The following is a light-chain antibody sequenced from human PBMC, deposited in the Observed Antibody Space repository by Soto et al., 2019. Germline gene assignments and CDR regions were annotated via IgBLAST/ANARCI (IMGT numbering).Light chain of an antibody. Sequence: QTVVTQPASVSGSPGQSITISCTGTSSDVGGYNYVSWYQQHPGKAPKLMIYEVSNRPSGLSNRFSGSKSGNTASLTISGLQAEDEADYYCSSYTTTNTYVFGTGTKLTVL. J-gene: IGLJ1*01. CDR2: EVS. V-gene: IGLV2-14*01. CDR3: SSYTTTNTYV. CDR1: SSDVGGYNY.